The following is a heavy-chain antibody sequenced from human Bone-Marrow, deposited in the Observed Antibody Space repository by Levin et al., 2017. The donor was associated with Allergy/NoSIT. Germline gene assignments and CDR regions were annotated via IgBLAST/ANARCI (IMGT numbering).Heavy chain of an antibody. CDR1: GFTFSSYG. V-gene: IGHV3-30*18. D-gene: IGHD1-14*01. J-gene: IGHJ4*02. CDR2: ISYDGSNK. Sequence: GESLKISCAASGFTFSSYGMHWVRQAPGKGLEWVAVISYDGSNKYYADSVKGRFTISRDNSKNTLYLQMNSLRAEDTAVYYCAKDYRNAGDYWGQGTLVTVSS. CDR3: AKDYRNAGDY.